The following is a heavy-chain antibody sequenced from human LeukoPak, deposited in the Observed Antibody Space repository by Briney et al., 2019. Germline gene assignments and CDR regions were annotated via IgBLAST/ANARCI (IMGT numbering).Heavy chain of an antibody. CDR1: GGSFSGYY. CDR2: INHSGST. V-gene: IGHV4-34*01. J-gene: IGHJ6*03. Sequence: PSETLSLTCAVYGGSFSGYYWSWIRQPPGKGLEWIGEINHSGSTNYNPSLKSRVTISVDTSKNQFSLKLSSVTAADTAVYYCARGGGYSSGWYYYYYMDVWGKGTTVTVSS. D-gene: IGHD6-19*01. CDR3: ARGGGYSSGWYYYYYMDV.